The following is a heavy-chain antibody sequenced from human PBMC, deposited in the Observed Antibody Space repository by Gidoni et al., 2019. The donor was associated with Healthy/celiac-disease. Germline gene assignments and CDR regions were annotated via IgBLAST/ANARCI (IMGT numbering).Heavy chain of an antibody. CDR3: AKLIDSGSYFDY. D-gene: IGHD1-26*01. V-gene: IGHV3-30*18. CDR1: GFTFSSYG. J-gene: IGHJ4*02. CDR2: ISYDGSNK. Sequence: QVQLVESGGGVVQPGRSLRLSCAASGFTFSSYGMHWVRQAPSKGLEWVAVISYDGSNKYYADSVKGRFTISRDNSKNTLYLQMNSLRAEDTAVYYCAKLIDSGSYFDYWGQGTLVTVSS.